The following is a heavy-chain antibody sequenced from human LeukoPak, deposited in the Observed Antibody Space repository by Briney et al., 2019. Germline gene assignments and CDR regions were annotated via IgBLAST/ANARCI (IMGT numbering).Heavy chain of an antibody. J-gene: IGHJ3*02. Sequence: GRSLRLSCVASGFAFSQFPVHWVRQAPGKRLEWVAFISHDGGNKKYGDSVKGRFTISRDNSKSTLYLQMNSLRAEDTAVYYCAKDLARYYDSSGYPALDAFDIWGQGTMVTVSS. CDR1: GFAFSQFP. CDR2: ISHDGGNK. D-gene: IGHD3-22*01. CDR3: AKDLARYYDSSGYPALDAFDI. V-gene: IGHV3-30*18.